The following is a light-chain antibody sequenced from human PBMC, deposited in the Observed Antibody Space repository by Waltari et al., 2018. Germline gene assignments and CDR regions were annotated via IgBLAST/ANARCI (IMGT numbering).Light chain of an antibody. CDR3: MLGTRPWT. J-gene: IGKJ1*01. Sequence: DVVMTQSQVSLSLTLGQPASISRRRSDSLLIHDGKMYLNWFHQRPGQSPRRLIYQVSDRDSGVPDRFSGSGSGADFTLKISRVEAEDAGLYFCMLGTRPWTFGPGTKVEI. CDR1: DSLLIHDGKMY. V-gene: IGKV2-30*01. CDR2: QVS.